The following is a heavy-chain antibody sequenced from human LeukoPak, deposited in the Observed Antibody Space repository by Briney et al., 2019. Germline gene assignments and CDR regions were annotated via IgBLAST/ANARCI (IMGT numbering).Heavy chain of an antibody. Sequence: ASVKVSCKASGYTFTDFGISWVRQAPGQGLEWMAWISAYNGKTNSVQKFQDRVIMTADISTSTAYLELRSLRSDDTAVYHCTRDLGVDTSMIFFDFWGQGSLVTVSA. CDR1: GYTFTDFG. V-gene: IGHV1-18*01. D-gene: IGHD3/OR15-3a*01. CDR2: ISAYNGKT. J-gene: IGHJ4*02. CDR3: TRDLGVDTSMIFFDF.